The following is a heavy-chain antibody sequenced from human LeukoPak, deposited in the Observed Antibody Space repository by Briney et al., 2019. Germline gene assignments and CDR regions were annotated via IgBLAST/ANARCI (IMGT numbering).Heavy chain of an antibody. Sequence: GGSLRLSCAASEFTFSDYYMSWIRQAPGKGLEWVSYISSSGSTIYYADSVKGRFTISRDNAKNSLYLQMNSLRAEDTAVYYCARELMITFGGVVVNKYYFDYWGQGTLVTVSS. CDR3: ARELMITFGGVVVNKYYFDY. CDR2: ISSSGSTI. V-gene: IGHV3-11*04. CDR1: EFTFSDYY. J-gene: IGHJ4*02. D-gene: IGHD3-16*02.